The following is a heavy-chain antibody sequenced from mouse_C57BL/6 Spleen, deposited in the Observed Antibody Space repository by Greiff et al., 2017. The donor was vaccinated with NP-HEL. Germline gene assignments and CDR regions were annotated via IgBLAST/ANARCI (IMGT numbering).Heavy chain of an antibody. CDR1: GYTFTDYE. D-gene: IGHD2-5*01. CDR2: IDPETGGT. J-gene: IGHJ4*01. V-gene: IGHV1-15*01. CDR3: TRRKSNYGAMDY. Sequence: QVQLQQSGAELLRPGASVTLSCKASGYTFTDYEMHWVKQTPVHGLEWIGAIDPETGGTAYNQKFKGKAILTADKSSSTAYMELRSLTSEDSAVYYCTRRKSNYGAMDYWGQGTSVTVSS.